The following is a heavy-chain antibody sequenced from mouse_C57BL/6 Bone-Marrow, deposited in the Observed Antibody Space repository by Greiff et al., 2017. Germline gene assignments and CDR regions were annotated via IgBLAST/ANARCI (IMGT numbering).Heavy chain of an antibody. Sequence: VKLQESGAELAKPGASVKLSCKASGYTFTSYWMHWVKQRPGQGLEWIGYINPSRGYTKYNQKFKDKATLTADKSSRQAYMKLSSLTYEDSAVYYCAKDGKVGYWGQGTTLTVSS. CDR1: GYTFTSYW. CDR3: AKDGKVGY. D-gene: IGHD1-3*01. CDR2: INPSRGYT. J-gene: IGHJ2*01. V-gene: IGHV1-7*01.